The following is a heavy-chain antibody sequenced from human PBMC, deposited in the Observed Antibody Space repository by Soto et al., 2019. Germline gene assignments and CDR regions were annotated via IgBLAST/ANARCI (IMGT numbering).Heavy chain of an antibody. CDR2: IFDSGNI. CDR3: ARGGREFDYGDNNYYY. J-gene: IGHJ4*02. D-gene: IGHD4-17*01. Sequence: QVQLQESGPGLVKPSQTLSLTCTVSGGSISSGGYYWSWIRQHPGKGLEWIGHIFDSGNIYYKPSLKSGVLISVDTSKNQWSLKLRSVTAADTAVYYGARGGREFDYGDNNYYYWGQGTLVTVA. CDR1: GGSISSGGYY. V-gene: IGHV4-31*03.